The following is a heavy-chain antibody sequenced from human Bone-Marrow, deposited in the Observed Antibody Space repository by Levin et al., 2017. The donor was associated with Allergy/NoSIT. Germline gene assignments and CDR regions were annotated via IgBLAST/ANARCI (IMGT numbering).Heavy chain of an antibody. CDR2: TYYNGST. CDR1: GGSISSDNYY. CDR3: ARVRDGYNFGDYYFDS. V-gene: IGHV4-30-4*01. J-gene: IGHJ4*02. Sequence: SETLSLTCTVSGGSISSDNYYWTWIRQPPGKGLECIGYTYYNGSTYYNPSLKSRVTISVDTSKNQFSLKLDSETAADTAVYYCARVRDGYNFGDYYFDSWGQGTLVIVSS. D-gene: IGHD5-24*01.